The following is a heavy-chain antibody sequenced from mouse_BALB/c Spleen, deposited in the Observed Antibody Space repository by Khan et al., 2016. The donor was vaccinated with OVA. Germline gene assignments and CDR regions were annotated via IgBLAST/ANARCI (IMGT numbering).Heavy chain of an antibody. CDR2: INTYTGEP. J-gene: IGHJ3*01. V-gene: IGHV9-3-1*01. Sequence: QIQLVQSGPELKKPGETVKISCKASGYTFTNYGMNWVKQAPGKGLKWMGWINTYTGEPTYADDFKGRFALSLETSASTAYLQINNVKNEDTATYFFARSNGNYWFAYWCQGTLVTVSA. D-gene: IGHD2-1*01. CDR3: ARSNGNYWFAY. CDR1: GYTFTNYG.